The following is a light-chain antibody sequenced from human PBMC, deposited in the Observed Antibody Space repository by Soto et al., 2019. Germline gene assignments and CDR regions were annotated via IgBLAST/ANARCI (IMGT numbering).Light chain of an antibody. CDR1: QSVSSRY. J-gene: IGKJ1*01. V-gene: IGKV3-20*01. CDR3: QQYGSSPRT. CDR2: GAT. Sequence: EIVLTHTPDPLSLSPGERPTLSCRASQSVSSRYLAWYQHKPCQGPRLLIYGATSRATGIPDRFSGSGSGTDFTLTISRLEPEDFALNYCQQYGSSPRTFGQGTNVDIK.